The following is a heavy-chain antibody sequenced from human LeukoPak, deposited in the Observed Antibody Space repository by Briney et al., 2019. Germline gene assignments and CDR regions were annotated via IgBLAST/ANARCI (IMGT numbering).Heavy chain of an antibody. CDR2: IYYSGST. V-gene: IGHV4-39*01. Sequence: PSETLSLTCTVSGGSISNNIYYWGWIRQPPGKGLEWIGSIYYSGSTYYNPSLKSRVTISVDTSKNQFSLKLSSVTAADTAVYYCARGLLDSSSWYRSDWFDPWGQGTLVTVSS. CDR3: ARGLLDSSSWYRSDWFDP. D-gene: IGHD6-13*01. J-gene: IGHJ5*02. CDR1: GGSISNNIYY.